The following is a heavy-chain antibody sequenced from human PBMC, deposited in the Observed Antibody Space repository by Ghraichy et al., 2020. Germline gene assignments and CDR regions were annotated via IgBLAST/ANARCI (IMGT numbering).Heavy chain of an antibody. J-gene: IGHJ4*02. CDR2: IRGTGGTT. CDR3: AGFLVREPQPSS. V-gene: IGHV3-23*01. Sequence: GGSLRLSCAASGFTLSSYAMIWVRQPPGKGLEWVSGIRGTGGTTHYADSVKGRFTISRDTAKNTLYLQMNNLGAADTAVYYCAGFLVREPQPSSWGQGTLVTVSS. D-gene: IGHD3-3*01. CDR1: GFTLSSYA.